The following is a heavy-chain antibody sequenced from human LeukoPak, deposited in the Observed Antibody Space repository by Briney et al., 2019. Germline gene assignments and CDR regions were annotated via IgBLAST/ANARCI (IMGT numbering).Heavy chain of an antibody. V-gene: IGHV3-23*01. Sequence: ETLSLTCTVYGGSFSGYYWSWVRQAPGKGLEWVSAISGSGGSTYYADSVKGRFTISRDDSKNTLYLQMNSLRAEDTAVYYCVRRAGGYSHPYDYWGQGTLVTVSS. CDR2: ISGSGGST. CDR3: VRRAGGYSHPYDY. CDR1: GGSFSGYY. J-gene: IGHJ4*02. D-gene: IGHD4-23*01.